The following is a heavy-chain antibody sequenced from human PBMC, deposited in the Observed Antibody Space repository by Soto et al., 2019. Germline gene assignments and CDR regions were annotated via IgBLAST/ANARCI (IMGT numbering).Heavy chain of an antibody. Sequence: PGGSLRLSCAASGFTFSSYWMHWVRQAPGKGLEWVSLIDAGGTTYYADSVKGRFTISRDNSKNTLYLQMNSLGVEDTAVYYCARPDRDGYNYDYWGQGTLVTVSS. CDR1: GFTFSSYW. CDR3: ARPDRDGYNYDY. D-gene: IGHD5-12*01. CDR2: IDAGGTT. V-gene: IGHV3-53*01. J-gene: IGHJ4*02.